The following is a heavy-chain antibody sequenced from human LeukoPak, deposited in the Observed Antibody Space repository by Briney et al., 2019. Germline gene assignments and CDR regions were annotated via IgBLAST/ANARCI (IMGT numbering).Heavy chain of an antibody. V-gene: IGHV3-48*02. J-gene: IGHJ3*02. CDR3: ARDQIAVLWGRTDAFDI. CDR2: INHNGEMI. CDR1: GFTFSNYV. D-gene: IGHD3-10*01. Sequence: GGSLRLSCAASGFTFSNYVMSWVRQAPGKGLEWVSYINHNGEMIFYPDFVKGRLTISRDNAKNSLYLQMNSLRDEDTAVYYCARDQIAVLWGRTDAFDIWGQGTMVTVSS.